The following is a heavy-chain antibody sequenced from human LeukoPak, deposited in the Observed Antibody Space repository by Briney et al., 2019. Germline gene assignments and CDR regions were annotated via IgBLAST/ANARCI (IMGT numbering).Heavy chain of an antibody. V-gene: IGHV1-69*05. Sequence: VASVKVSCKASGGTFSSYAISWVRQAPGQGLEWMGGIIPIFGTANYAQKFQGRVTITTDESTSTAYMELSSLRSEDTAVYYCARGNIAAAGGFDPWGQGTLVTVSS. J-gene: IGHJ5*02. D-gene: IGHD6-13*01. CDR1: GGTFSSYA. CDR3: ARGNIAAAGGFDP. CDR2: IIPIFGTA.